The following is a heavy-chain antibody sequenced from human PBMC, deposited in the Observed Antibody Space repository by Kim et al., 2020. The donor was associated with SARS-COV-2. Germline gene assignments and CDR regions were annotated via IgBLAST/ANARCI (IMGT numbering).Heavy chain of an antibody. Sequence: GGSLRLSCAASGFTFSSYSMNWVRQAPGKGLEWVSAISSSRSYIYYADSVKGRFTISRDNSKNSLYLQMNSLRAEDTAVYYCARDKFSSSDGIDVWGQGTAVTVS. J-gene: IGHJ6*02. CDR3: ARDKFSSSDGIDV. CDR2: ISSSRSYI. V-gene: IGHV3-21*01. D-gene: IGHD6-6*01. CDR1: GFTFSSYS.